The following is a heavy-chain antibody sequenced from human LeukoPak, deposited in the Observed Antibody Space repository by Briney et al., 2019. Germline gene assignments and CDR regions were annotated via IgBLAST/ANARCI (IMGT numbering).Heavy chain of an antibody. Sequence: GGSLRLSCAASGFTFSSYWMSWVRQAPGKGLEWVANIKQDGSEKYYVDSVKGRFTISRDNAKNSLYLQMNSLRAEDTAVYYCTRRPYSSSWYYFDYWGQGTLVTVSS. D-gene: IGHD6-13*01. J-gene: IGHJ4*02. CDR1: GFTFSSYW. V-gene: IGHV3-7*01. CDR3: TRRPYSSSWYYFDY. CDR2: IKQDGSEK.